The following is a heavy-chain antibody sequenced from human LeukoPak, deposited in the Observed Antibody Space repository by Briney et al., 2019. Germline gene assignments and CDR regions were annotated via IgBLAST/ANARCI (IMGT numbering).Heavy chain of an antibody. CDR1: GFTFSSYS. CDR2: ISSSSSYI. V-gene: IGHV3-21*01. J-gene: IGHJ3*02. CDR3: ARDREVGGVDAFDI. D-gene: IGHD3-10*01. Sequence: GGSLRLSCAASGFTFSSYSMNWVRQAAGKGLEWVSSISSSSSYIYYADSVKGRFTISRDNAKNSLYLQMNSLRAEDTAVYYCARDREVGGVDAFDIWGQGTMVTVSS.